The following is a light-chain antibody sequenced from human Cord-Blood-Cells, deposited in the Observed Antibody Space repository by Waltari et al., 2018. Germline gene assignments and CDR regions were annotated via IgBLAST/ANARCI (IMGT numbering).Light chain of an antibody. CDR1: SSNIGSNT. CDR3: AAWDDSLNGVV. V-gene: IGLV1-44*01. J-gene: IGLJ2*01. Sequence: QSVLTQPPSASGTPGQRVTISCSGSSSNIGSNTVNWYQQLPGTAPKLLIYSNNQRPAGVPDRFSGSNSVTSASLAISGLQSEDEADYYCAAWDDSLNGVVFGGGTKLTVL. CDR2: SNN.